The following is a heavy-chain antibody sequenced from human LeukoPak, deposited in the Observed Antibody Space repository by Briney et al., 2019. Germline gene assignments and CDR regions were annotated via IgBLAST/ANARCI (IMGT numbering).Heavy chain of an antibody. CDR2: INSDGSST. Sequence: GGSPRLSCAASGFIFSSYWMHWVRQAPGKGLVWVSRINSDGSSTSYADSVKGRFTISRDNAKNTLYLQMNSLRAEDTAVYYCVRDTVIPYSQVGTTKDWGQGTLVTVSS. CDR1: GFIFSSYW. V-gene: IGHV3-74*01. D-gene: IGHD1-26*01. CDR3: VRDTVIPYSQVGTTKD. J-gene: IGHJ4*02.